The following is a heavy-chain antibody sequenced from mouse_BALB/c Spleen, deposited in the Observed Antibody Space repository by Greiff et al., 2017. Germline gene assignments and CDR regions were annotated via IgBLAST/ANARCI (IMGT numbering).Heavy chain of an antibody. CDR2: INPSTGYT. V-gene: IGHV1-4*01. D-gene: IGHD2-2*01. CDR1: GYTFTSYW. Sequence: QVQLQQSGTVLARPGASVKMSCKASGYTFTSYWMHWVKQRPGQGLEWIGYINPSTGYTEYNQKFKDKATLTADKSSSTAYMQLSSLTSEDSAVYYCAIYGYDGYYFDYWGQGTTLTVSS. CDR3: AIYGYDGYYFDY. J-gene: IGHJ2*01.